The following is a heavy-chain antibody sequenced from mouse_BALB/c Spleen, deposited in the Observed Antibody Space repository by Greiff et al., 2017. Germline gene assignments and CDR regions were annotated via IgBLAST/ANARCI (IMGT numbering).Heavy chain of an antibody. CDR1: GFTFSSYG. Sequence: EVMLVESGGDLVKPGGSLKLSCAASGFTFSSYGMSWVRQTPDKRLEWVATISSGGSYTYYPDSVKGRFTISRDNAKNTLYLQMSSLKSEDTAMYYCARGRPTVVGDYAMDYWGQGTSVTVSS. CDR2: ISSGGSYT. V-gene: IGHV5-6*02. J-gene: IGHJ4*01. D-gene: IGHD1-1*01. CDR3: ARGRPTVVGDYAMDY.